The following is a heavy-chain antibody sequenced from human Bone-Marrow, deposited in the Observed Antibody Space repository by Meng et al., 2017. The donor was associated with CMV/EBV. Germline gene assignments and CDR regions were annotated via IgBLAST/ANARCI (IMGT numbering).Heavy chain of an antibody. CDR3: AKDLPGVVAVPGGSDC. CDR1: GFTFNDFA. V-gene: IGHV3-43D*03. Sequence: GESLKISCAASGFTFNDFAMHWVRQVPGKGLEWLSLIGWDGNSAYYADAVKGRFTISRDNSKNSLYLQMNSLRPEDTALYYCAKDLPGVVAVPGGSDCWGQGTLVTVSS. D-gene: IGHD2-2*01. CDR2: IGWDGNSA. J-gene: IGHJ4*02.